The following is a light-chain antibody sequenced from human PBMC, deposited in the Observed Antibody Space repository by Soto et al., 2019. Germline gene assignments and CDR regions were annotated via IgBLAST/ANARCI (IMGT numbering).Light chain of an antibody. J-gene: IGLJ1*01. V-gene: IGLV2-14*01. CDR2: DVT. CDR3: SSYTSSSTYV. Sequence: QPALTXPASVFGSPGQSIIISCTGTRSDVGGYNYVYWHQQHPGKAPKLMIYDVTNRPSGVSDRFSGSKSGNTASLTISGLQAEDEADYYCSSYTSSSTYVFGAGTKVTVL. CDR1: RSDVGGYNY.